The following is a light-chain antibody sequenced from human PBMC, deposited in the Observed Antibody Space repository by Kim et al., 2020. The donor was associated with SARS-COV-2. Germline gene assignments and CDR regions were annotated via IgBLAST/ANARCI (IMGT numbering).Light chain of an antibody. CDR3: QQYGSSPYT. V-gene: IGKV3-20*01. J-gene: IGKJ2*01. Sequence: LSPGDRATLSCGASQSVSSNYLAWYLQQPGQAPRLLIYGASSRATGIPDRFSGSGSGTDFTLTISRLEPEDFAVYYCQQYGSSPYTFGQGTKLEIK. CDR1: QSVSSNY. CDR2: GAS.